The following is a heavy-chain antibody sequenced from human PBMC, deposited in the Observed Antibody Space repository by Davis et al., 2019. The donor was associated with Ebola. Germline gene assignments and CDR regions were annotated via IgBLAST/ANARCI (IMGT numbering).Heavy chain of an antibody. CDR1: GYSFTSYW. V-gene: IGHV5-51*01. CDR3: ARVGRLSPDYNHYVMDV. Sequence: KVSCKGSGYSFTSYWIGWVRQMPGKGLEWMGIIYPGDSDTRYNPPLQGQVTLSADKSISTAYLQWSSLKATDTAMYYCARVGRLSPDYNHYVMDVWGQGTTVTVSS. J-gene: IGHJ6*02. CDR2: IYPGDSDT. D-gene: IGHD1-14*01.